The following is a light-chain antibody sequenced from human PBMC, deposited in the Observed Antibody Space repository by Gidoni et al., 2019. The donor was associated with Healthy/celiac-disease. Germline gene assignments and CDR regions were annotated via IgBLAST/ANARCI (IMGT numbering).Light chain of an antibody. J-gene: IGLJ2*01. V-gene: IGLV1-40*01. CDR1: SSNIGAGYD. Sequence: QSVLTQPPSVSGAPGQRVTISCTGASSNIGAGYDVHWYQQLPGSAPKLLIFGNNNRPSGVPDRFSSSKSGASASLAITGLQAEDEAEYYCQSFDSGLSGPVVFGGGTKLTVL. CDR3: QSFDSGLSGPVV. CDR2: GNN.